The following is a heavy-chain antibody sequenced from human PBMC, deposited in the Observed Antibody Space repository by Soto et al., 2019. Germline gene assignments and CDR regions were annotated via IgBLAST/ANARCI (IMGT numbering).Heavy chain of an antibody. CDR2: VSSDGGRT. CDR1: GFAFSKYA. D-gene: IGHD7-27*01. Sequence: EMQLLESGGGLAQPGGSLRLSCVASGFAFSKYAINWVRQAPGKGLEWVSSVSSDGGRTYYADSVKGRFTISRDNSKNTVFLQMDTLSAEDSAVYFCVKDQTGYLVWYFDLWGRGTLVTGPS. J-gene: IGHJ2*01. CDR3: VKDQTGYLVWYFDL. V-gene: IGHV3-23*01.